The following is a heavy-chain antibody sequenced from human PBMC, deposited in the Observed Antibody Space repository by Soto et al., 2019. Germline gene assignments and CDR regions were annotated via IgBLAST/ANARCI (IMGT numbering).Heavy chain of an antibody. Sequence: QVQLVESGGGLVKPGGSLRLSCAVSGFTFSNYYMAWIRQAPGKGLEWVSYISTSGTSTFYADSVRDRFAISRENAENSLFLQMDSLRVEDTAVYFCARDGVLFRAGFDSWGQGTLVTVAS. J-gene: IGHJ4*02. CDR1: GFTFSNYY. CDR3: ARDGVLFRAGFDS. D-gene: IGHD3-16*01. V-gene: IGHV3-11*01. CDR2: ISTSGTST.